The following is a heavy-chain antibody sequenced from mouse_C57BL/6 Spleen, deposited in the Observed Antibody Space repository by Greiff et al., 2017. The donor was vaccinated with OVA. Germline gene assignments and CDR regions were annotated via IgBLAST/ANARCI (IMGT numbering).Heavy chain of an antibody. Sequence: QVQLQQPGAELVMPGASVKLSCKASGYTFTSYWMHWVKQRPGQGLEWIGEIDPSDSYTNYNQKFKGKSTLTVDKSSSTAYMQLSSLTSEDSAVYYCARRMVTTAWYFDVWGTGTTVTVSS. CDR1: GYTFTSYW. J-gene: IGHJ1*03. CDR3: ARRMVTTAWYFDV. V-gene: IGHV1-69*01. CDR2: IDPSDSYT. D-gene: IGHD2-2*01.